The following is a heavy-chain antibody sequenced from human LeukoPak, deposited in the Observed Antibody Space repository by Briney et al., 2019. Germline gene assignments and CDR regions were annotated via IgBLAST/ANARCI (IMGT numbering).Heavy chain of an antibody. V-gene: IGHV3-20*04. CDR1: GFTFDDYG. CDR3: ARDFVAIKAGYYYYYMDV. CDR2: INWNGGST. D-gene: IGHD3-22*01. Sequence: PGGSLRLSCAASGFTFDDYGMSWVRQAPGKGLEWVSGINWNGGSTGYADSVKGRFTISRDNAKNSLYLQMNSLRAEDTALYYCARDFVAIKAGYYYYYMDVWGKGTTVTVSS. J-gene: IGHJ6*03.